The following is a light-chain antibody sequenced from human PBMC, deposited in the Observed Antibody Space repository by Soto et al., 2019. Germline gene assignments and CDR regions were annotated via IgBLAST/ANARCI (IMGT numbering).Light chain of an antibody. CDR3: QQYNSYPWT. CDR1: QSISSW. J-gene: IGKJ1*01. V-gene: IGKV1-5*03. Sequence: DIQMTQSPSTLSASVGDRVTITCRARQSISSWLACYQQKPGKAPKLLIYKASSLESGVPSRFSGGRYGTEFTLTISSLQPDDFATYFGQQYNSYPWTFGQGTKVEIK. CDR2: KAS.